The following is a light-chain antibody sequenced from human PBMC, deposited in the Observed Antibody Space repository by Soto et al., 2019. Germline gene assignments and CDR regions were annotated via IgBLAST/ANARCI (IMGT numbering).Light chain of an antibody. V-gene: IGLV2-23*03. CDR2: EGS. Sequence: QSVLTQPASVSGSPGQSITLSCTGTSSDVGSYNLVSWYQQHPGKAPKLMIYEGSKRPSGVSNRFSGSKSGNTASLTISGLQAEDEADYYCCSYAGSSTFLYVFGTGTKVTV. J-gene: IGLJ1*01. CDR3: CSYAGSSTFLYV. CDR1: SSDVGSYNL.